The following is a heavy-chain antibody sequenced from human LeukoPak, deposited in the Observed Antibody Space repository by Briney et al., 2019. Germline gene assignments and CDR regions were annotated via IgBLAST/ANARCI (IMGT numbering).Heavy chain of an antibody. J-gene: IGHJ4*02. CDR3: TRDFYNSGSSLLDY. CDR1: GYTFTSYA. D-gene: IGHD3-10*01. V-gene: IGHV7-4-1*02. CDR2: ISTGTGNP. Sequence: ASVKVSCKASGYTFTSYAMNWVRQAPGQGPEWMGWISTGTGNPTYAQGFTGRFVFSLDTSVSTAYLEITSLKAEDTAVYYCTRDFYNSGSSLLDYWGQGTLVTVSS.